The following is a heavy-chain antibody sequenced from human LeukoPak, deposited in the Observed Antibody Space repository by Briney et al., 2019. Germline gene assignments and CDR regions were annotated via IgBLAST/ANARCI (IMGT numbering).Heavy chain of an antibody. J-gene: IGHJ4*02. V-gene: IGHV1-46*01. CDR1: GYTFSDFY. CDR2: IKVSSGRT. Sequence: GASVKVSCKASGYTFSDFYVHWVRQAPGQGLEWIGIIKVSSGRTDYAQKFQGRVTMTRDMSTSTVYMELTNLRSEGTAMYYCAREPPESYHFDYWGQGTLVTVSS. CDR3: AREPPESYHFDY. D-gene: IGHD2-2*01.